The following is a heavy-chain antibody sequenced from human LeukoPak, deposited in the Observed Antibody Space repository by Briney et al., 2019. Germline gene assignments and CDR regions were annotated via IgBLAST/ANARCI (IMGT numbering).Heavy chain of an antibody. V-gene: IGHV1-69*04. J-gene: IGHJ5*02. Sequence: GASVTVSCKASGYTFTSYGISCVRQAPGQGLEWMGRIIPILGIANYAQKFQGRVTITADKSTSTAYMELSSLRSEDTAVYYCARDLILTTSSYWFDPWGQGTLVTVSS. CDR1: GYTFTSYG. D-gene: IGHD3-9*01. CDR3: ARDLILTTSSYWFDP. CDR2: IIPILGIA.